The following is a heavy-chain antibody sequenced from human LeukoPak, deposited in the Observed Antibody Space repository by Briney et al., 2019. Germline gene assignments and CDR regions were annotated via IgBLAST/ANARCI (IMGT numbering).Heavy chain of an antibody. CDR1: GFIFNNYG. D-gene: IGHD3-9*01. CDR2: IRYDGSDK. V-gene: IGHV3-30*02. CDR3: AKDMRDILTGPDY. Sequence: GGSLRLSCAASGFIFNNYGMHWVRQAPGKGLEWVAFIRYDGSDKYYADSVKGRFTISRDNSKNTLYLQMNSLRAEDTALYYCAKDMRDILTGPDYWGQGTLVTVSS. J-gene: IGHJ4*02.